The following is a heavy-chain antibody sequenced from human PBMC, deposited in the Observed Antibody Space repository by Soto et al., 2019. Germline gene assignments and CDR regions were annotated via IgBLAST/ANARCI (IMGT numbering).Heavy chain of an antibody. Sequence: PGESLKISCKGSGYSFTSYWIGWVRQMPGKGLEWMGIIYPGDSDTRYSPSFQGQVTISADKSISTAYLQWSSLKASDTAMYYCARQKGDGPGREHTFSFDYWGQGTLVTVSS. CDR2: IYPGDSDT. CDR1: GYSFTSYW. V-gene: IGHV5-51*01. CDR3: ARQKGDGPGREHTFSFDY. J-gene: IGHJ4*02. D-gene: IGHD3-10*01.